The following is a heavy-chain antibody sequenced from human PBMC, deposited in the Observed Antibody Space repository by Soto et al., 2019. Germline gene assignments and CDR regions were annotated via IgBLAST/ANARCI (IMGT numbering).Heavy chain of an antibody. CDR2: IYNSGST. Sequence: SETLSLTCTVSGGSIRSSPYYWGWVRQPPGMGLEWIGNIYNSGSTYYNAALKSRVTMSVDTFKNHFSLQLTSMTAADTAVYFCARLVYCSGGNCYPGYWHFDLWGRGTLVTVSS. V-gene: IGHV4-39*02. CDR1: GGSIRSSPYY. D-gene: IGHD2-15*01. CDR3: ARLVYCSGGNCYPGYWHFDL. J-gene: IGHJ2*01.